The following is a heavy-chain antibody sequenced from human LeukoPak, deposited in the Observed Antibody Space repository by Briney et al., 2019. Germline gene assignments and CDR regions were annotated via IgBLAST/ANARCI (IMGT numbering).Heavy chain of an antibody. J-gene: IGHJ4*02. CDR2: VKSKAVGETT. D-gene: IGHD2-21*02. V-gene: IGHV3-15*01. CDR3: ATCNGDCYFNF. CDR1: GFTFSNAW. Sequence: GGSLRLSCAASGFTFSNAWMNWVRQALGKGLEWVARVKSKAVGETTSYAAPVKGRFSISRDDSRDMVYLQMNSLETEDTAVYYCATCNGDCYFNFWGQGTLVTVSS.